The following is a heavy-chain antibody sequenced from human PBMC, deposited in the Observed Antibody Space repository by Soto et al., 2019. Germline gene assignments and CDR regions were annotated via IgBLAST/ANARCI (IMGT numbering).Heavy chain of an antibody. J-gene: IGHJ6*02. Sequence: QVPLVQSGAEVKKPGASVKVSCKASGYTFTSYGISWVRQAPGQGLEWLGWISAYNGNTNYAQKLQGRVTMNTDTSTSKAYMELRSLRSDETAVYYCARSQDWKLYYYYGMDVWGQGTTVTVYS. V-gene: IGHV1-18*01. CDR1: GYTFTSYG. CDR2: ISAYNGNT. D-gene: IGHD1-1*01. CDR3: ARSQDWKLYYYYGMDV.